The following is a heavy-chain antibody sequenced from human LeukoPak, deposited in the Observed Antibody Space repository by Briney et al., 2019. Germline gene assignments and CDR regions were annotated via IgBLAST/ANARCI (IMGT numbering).Heavy chain of an antibody. CDR1: GYTFTSYG. D-gene: IGHD2-8*01. Sequence: VASVKVSCKASGYTFTSYGISWVRQAPGQGLEWMGWISAYNGNTNYAQKLQGRVTMTTDTSTSTAYMELRSLRSDDTAVYYCARGVVLMVYALHYFDYWGQGTLVTVSS. J-gene: IGHJ4*02. CDR2: ISAYNGNT. V-gene: IGHV1-18*01. CDR3: ARGVVLMVYALHYFDY.